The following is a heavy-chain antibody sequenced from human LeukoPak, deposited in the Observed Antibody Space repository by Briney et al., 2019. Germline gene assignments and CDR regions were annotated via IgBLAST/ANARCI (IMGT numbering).Heavy chain of an antibody. J-gene: IGHJ4*02. Sequence: GGSLRLSCAGSGFIFNNYAMHWVRQPPGKGLEWVSGISWNSGSIVYADSVKGRFTISRDNAKNSLYLQMNSLRVEDTAFYYCAKDNRRHYTSGPNPDSLHWGQGALVTVSS. V-gene: IGHV3-9*01. CDR2: ISWNSGSI. CDR3: AKDNRRHYTSGPNPDSLH. D-gene: IGHD6-19*01. CDR1: GFIFNNYA.